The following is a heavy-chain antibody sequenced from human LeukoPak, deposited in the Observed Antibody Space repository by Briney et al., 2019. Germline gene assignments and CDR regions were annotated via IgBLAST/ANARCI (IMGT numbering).Heavy chain of an antibody. CDR3: AKDILTGPPSNAFDI. D-gene: IGHD3-9*01. CDR2: IRYDGSNK. CDR1: GFTFSSYG. J-gene: IGHJ3*02. Sequence: PGGSLRLSCAASGFTFSSYGMHWVRQAPGKGLEWVAFIRYDGSNKYYADSVKGRFTISRDNSKNTLYLQMNSLRAEDTALYYCAKDILTGPPSNAFDIWGQGTMVTVSS. V-gene: IGHV3-30*02.